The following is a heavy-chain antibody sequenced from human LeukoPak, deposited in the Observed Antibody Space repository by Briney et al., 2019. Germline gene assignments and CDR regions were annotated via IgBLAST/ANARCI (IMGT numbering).Heavy chain of an antibody. J-gene: IGHJ3*02. CDR2: ISYSGST. V-gene: IGHV4-59*01. Sequence: SETLSLTRTVSGGSISSYYWSWIRQPPGKGLEWIGYISYSGSTNYNPSLKSRVTISVGTSKNQFSLKLSSVTAADTAVYYCARGYSSGWYAFDIWGQGTMVTVSS. D-gene: IGHD6-19*01. CDR1: GGSISSYY. CDR3: ARGYSSGWYAFDI.